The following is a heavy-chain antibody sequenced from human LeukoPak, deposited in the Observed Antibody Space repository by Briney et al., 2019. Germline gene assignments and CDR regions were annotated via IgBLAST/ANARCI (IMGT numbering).Heavy chain of an antibody. V-gene: IGHV4-59*01. Sequence: SETLSLTCTVSGGSISSYYWSWIRQPPGKGLEWIGYIYYSGSPNYNPSLKSRVTISVDTSKNQFSLKLSSVTAADTAVYYCARGRIAAAGSFDYWGQGTLVTVSS. D-gene: IGHD6-13*01. CDR2: IYYSGSP. J-gene: IGHJ4*02. CDR3: ARGRIAAAGSFDY. CDR1: GGSISSYY.